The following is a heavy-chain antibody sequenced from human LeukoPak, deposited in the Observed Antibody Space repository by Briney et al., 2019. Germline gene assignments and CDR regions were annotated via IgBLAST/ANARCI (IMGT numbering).Heavy chain of an antibody. CDR3: ARDGEYYYGSGSYS. J-gene: IGHJ4*02. Sequence: GGSLRLSCAASGFTFSSYSMNWVRQAPGKGLEWVSYISSSSSTIYYADSVKGRFTISRDNAKNSLYLQMNSLRAEDTALYHCARDGEYYYGSGSYSWGQGTLVTVSS. CDR1: GFTFSSYS. CDR2: ISSSSSTI. D-gene: IGHD3-10*01. V-gene: IGHV3-48*04.